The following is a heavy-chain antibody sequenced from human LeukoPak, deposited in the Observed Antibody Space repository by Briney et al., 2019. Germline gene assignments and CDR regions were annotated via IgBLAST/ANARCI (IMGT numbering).Heavy chain of an antibody. Sequence: SETLSLTCTVSTGSINNYYWHWIRQPPGKGLEWVGYIYYSGTTKYNPSLKSRVTMSVDTSKNQFSLKLSSVTAADTAVYYCARDSGGGGWSGFDYWGQGTLVSVSS. V-gene: IGHV4-59*01. CDR2: IYYSGTT. CDR3: ARDSGGGGWSGFDY. J-gene: IGHJ4*02. D-gene: IGHD2-15*01. CDR1: TGSINNYY.